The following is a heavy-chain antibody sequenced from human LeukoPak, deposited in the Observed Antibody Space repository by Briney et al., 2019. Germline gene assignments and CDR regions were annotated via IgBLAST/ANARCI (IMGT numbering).Heavy chain of an antibody. CDR1: GFTFSSYV. CDR2: ISGSGGNT. D-gene: IGHD3-10*01. V-gene: IGHV3-23*01. Sequence: PGGSLILSCAASGFTFSSYVMSWVRQAPGKGLEWVSAISGSGGNTYYADSVKGRFTVSRDNSKNTLYLQTNSLRADDTAVYYCAKFLVRDSDAFDIWGQGAMVTVSS. J-gene: IGHJ3*02. CDR3: AKFLVRDSDAFDI.